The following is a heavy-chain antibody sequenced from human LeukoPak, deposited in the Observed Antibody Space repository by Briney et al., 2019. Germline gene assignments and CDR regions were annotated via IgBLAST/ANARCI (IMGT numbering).Heavy chain of an antibody. D-gene: IGHD6-13*01. V-gene: IGHV4-4*02. CDR1: GGSISSSNW. CDR2: IYHSGST. Sequence: PSGTLSLTCAVSGGSISSSNWWSWVRQPPGKGLEWIGEIYHSGSTNYNPSLKSRVTISVDKSKNQFSLKLSSVTAADTAVYYCARVVGAAAGGFDYWGQGTLVTVSS. J-gene: IGHJ4*02. CDR3: ARVVGAAAGGFDY.